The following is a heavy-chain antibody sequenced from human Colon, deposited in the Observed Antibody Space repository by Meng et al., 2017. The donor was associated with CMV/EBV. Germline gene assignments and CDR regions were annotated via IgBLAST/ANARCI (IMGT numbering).Heavy chain of an antibody. Sequence: GGSLRLSCAASGFTFSTYALHWVRQAPGKGLEWVAVISYDRSNKYYAYAVKGRFTVSRDNSKTTLYLQMNSLRAKDTAVYYCAGINYSSGWTGYYFDYWGQGTLVTVSS. D-gene: IGHD6-19*01. V-gene: IGHV3-30-3*01. CDR2: ISYDRSNK. CDR3: AGINYSSGWTGYYFDY. CDR1: GFTFSTYA. J-gene: IGHJ4*02.